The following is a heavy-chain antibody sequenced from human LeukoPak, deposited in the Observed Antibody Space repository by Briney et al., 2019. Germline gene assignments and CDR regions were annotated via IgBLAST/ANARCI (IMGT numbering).Heavy chain of an antibody. CDR1: GYIFNMYT. Sequence: ASVKDSCKESGYIFNMYTMSWVRQAPGQGREWMGWINTNTGSPTYTEGFTGRFVFSLHTSVTTAYLQISSLKAEDTAIYYCARDYNSATEYWGQGTLVTVSS. J-gene: IGHJ4*02. D-gene: IGHD1-1*01. V-gene: IGHV7-4-1*02. CDR3: ARDYNSATEY. CDR2: INTNTGSP.